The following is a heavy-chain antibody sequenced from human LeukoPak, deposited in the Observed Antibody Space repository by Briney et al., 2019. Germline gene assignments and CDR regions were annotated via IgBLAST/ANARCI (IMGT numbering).Heavy chain of an antibody. V-gene: IGHV4-39*07. Sequence: SETLSFTCTVSGGSISSSSYYWSWIRQPPGKGLEWIGEINHSGSTNYNPSLKSRVTISVDTSKNQFSLKLSSVTAADTAVYYCARGRPFMVRGGGSDYWGQGTLVTVSS. D-gene: IGHD3-10*01. CDR1: GGSISSSSYY. CDR2: INHSGST. CDR3: ARGRPFMVRGGGSDY. J-gene: IGHJ4*02.